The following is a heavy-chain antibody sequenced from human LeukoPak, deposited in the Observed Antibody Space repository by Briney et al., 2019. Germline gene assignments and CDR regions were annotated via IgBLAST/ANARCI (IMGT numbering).Heavy chain of an antibody. Sequence: GESLKISCKGSGYSFTSYWIGRVRQMPGKGLEWMGIIYPGDSDTRYSPSFQGQVTISADKSISTAYLQWSSLKASDTAMYYCARSITMIVVNDAFDIWGQGTMVTVSS. CDR1: GYSFTSYW. CDR3: ARSITMIVVNDAFDI. CDR2: IYPGDSDT. D-gene: IGHD3-22*01. V-gene: IGHV5-51*01. J-gene: IGHJ3*02.